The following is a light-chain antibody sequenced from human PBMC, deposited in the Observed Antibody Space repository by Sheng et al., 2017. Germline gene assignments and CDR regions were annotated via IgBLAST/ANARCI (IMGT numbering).Light chain of an antibody. CDR3: QQCSIWPLT. V-gene: IGKV3-15*01. CDR2: GAS. CDR1: QSVSSN. Sequence: EIVMTQSPATLSVSPGERATLSCRASQSVSSNLAWYQQKPGQAPRLLIYGASTRATGIPARFVGSGSGTDFTLTISSLEPEDSAVYYCQQCSIWPLTFGGGTKVEIK. J-gene: IGKJ4*01.